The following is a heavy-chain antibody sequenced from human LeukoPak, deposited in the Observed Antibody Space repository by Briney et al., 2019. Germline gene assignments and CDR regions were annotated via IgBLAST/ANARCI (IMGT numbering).Heavy chain of an antibody. J-gene: IGHJ4*02. D-gene: IGHD3-22*01. CDR1: GFTFSRYW. V-gene: IGHV3-7*01. Sequence: GGSLRLSCAASGFTFSRYWMSWVRQAPGKGLEWVANIKEDGSEKYYVDSVKGRFTISRDNAKNSLYLQMNSLRAEDTAVYSCAKDKNYYDSSGYYYYFDYWGQGTLVTVSS. CDR3: AKDKNYYDSSGYYYYFDY. CDR2: IKEDGSEK.